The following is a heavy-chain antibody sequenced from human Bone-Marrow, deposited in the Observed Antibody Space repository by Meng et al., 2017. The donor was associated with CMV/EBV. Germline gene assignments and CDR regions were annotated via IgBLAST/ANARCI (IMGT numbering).Heavy chain of an antibody. CDR3: ARVGYCSSTSCYTHAFDI. CDR1: GFTFDDYG. Sequence: GESLKISCAASGFTFDDYGMSWVRQAPGKGLKWVSGINWNGGSTGYADSVKGRFTISRDNAKNSLYLQMNSLRAEDTALYYCARVGYCSSTSCYTHAFDIWGQGTMVTVSS. J-gene: IGHJ3*02. V-gene: IGHV3-20*04. CDR2: INWNGGST. D-gene: IGHD2-2*02.